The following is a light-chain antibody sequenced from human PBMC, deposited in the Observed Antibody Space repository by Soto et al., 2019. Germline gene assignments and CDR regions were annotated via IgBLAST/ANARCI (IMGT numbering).Light chain of an antibody. CDR3: QSYDNTLSGVV. Sequence: QSVLTQPPSASGTPGQRVTISCSGSSSNIGSNTVNWYQQLPGTAPKLLIFGNSHRPSGVPDRFSASKSGTSASLAITGLQAEDEADYYCQSYDNTLSGVVFGGGTQLTV. CDR2: GNS. V-gene: IGLV1-44*01. CDR1: SSNIGSNT. J-gene: IGLJ2*01.